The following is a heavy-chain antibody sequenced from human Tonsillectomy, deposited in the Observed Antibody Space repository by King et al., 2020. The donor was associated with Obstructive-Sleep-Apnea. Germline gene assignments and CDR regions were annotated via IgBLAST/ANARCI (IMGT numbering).Heavy chain of an antibody. CDR2: IIPIFGTA. V-gene: IGHV1-69*12. Sequence: QLVQSGAEVKKPGSSVKVSCKASGGTFSSYAISWVRQAPGEGLEWMGGIIPIFGTANYAQKFQGRVTITADESTSTAYMELSSLRSKDTAVYYCARARQRLVQAGGGMDVWGQGTTVTVSS. J-gene: IGHJ6*02. D-gene: IGHD6-13*01. CDR1: GGTFSSYA. CDR3: ARARQRLVQAGGGMDV.